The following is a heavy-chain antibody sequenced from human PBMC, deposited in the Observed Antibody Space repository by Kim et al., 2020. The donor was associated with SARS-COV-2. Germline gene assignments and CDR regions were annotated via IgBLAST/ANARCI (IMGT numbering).Heavy chain of an antibody. V-gene: IGHV3-15*01. J-gene: IGHJ3*02. Sequence: DYAAPVKGRFTISRDDSKNTLYLQMNSLKTEDTAVYYCTTYDSPKGAFDIWGQGTMVTVSS. D-gene: IGHD3-22*01. CDR3: TTYDSPKGAFDI.